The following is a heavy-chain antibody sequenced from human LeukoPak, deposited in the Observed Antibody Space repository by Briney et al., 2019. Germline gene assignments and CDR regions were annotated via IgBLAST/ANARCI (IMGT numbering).Heavy chain of an antibody. Sequence: ASVKVSCKASGYTFTGYYMHWVRQAPGQGLEWMGWISAYNGNTNYAQKLQGRVTMTTDTSTSTAYMELRSLRSDDTAVYYCAREFSSSYYDAFDIWGQGTMVTVSS. CDR2: ISAYNGNT. J-gene: IGHJ3*02. D-gene: IGHD6-13*01. V-gene: IGHV1-18*04. CDR3: AREFSSSYYDAFDI. CDR1: GYTFTGYY.